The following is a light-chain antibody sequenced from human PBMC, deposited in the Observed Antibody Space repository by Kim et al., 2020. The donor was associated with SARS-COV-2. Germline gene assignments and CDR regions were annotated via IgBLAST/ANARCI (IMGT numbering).Light chain of an antibody. CDR1: SSNIGAGYD. CDR3: QSYDSSLSGYV. V-gene: IGLV1-40*01. Sequence: QSVLTQPPSVSGAPGQRVTISCTGSSSNIGAGYDVNWYQQLPGTAPKLLIYGNSNRPSGVPDRFSGSKSGTSASLAITGLQADDEADYFCQSYDSSLSGYVFGTGTKV. J-gene: IGLJ1*01. CDR2: GNS.